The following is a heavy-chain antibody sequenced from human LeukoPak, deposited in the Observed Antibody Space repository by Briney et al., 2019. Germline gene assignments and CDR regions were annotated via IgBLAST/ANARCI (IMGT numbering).Heavy chain of an antibody. D-gene: IGHD3-10*01. CDR1: GGSISSSSYY. J-gene: IGHJ4*02. CDR2: IYYSGST. V-gene: IGHV4-39*07. CDR3: ARDLAWALWFGELPSASFDY. Sequence: SETLSLTCTVSGGSISSSSYYWGWIRQPPGTGLEWLGSIYYSGSTYYNPSLKSRVTTSVDTSKNQFSLKLSSVTAADTAVYYCARDLAWALWFGELPSASFDYWGQGTLVTVSS.